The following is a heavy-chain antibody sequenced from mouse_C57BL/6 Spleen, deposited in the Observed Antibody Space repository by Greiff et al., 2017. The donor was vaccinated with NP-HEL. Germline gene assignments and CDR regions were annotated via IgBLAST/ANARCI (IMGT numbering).Heavy chain of an antibody. CDR2: IHPNSGST. J-gene: IGHJ3*01. D-gene: IGHD2-4*01. CDR3: ARVVYDYDAWFAY. V-gene: IGHV1-64*01. CDR1: GYTFTSYW. Sequence: VQLQQSGAELVKPGASVKLSCKASGYTFTSYWMHWVKQRPGQGLEWIGMIHPNSGSTNYNEKFKSKATLTVDKSSSTAYMQLSSLTSEDSAVYYCARVVYDYDAWFAYWGQGTLVTVSA.